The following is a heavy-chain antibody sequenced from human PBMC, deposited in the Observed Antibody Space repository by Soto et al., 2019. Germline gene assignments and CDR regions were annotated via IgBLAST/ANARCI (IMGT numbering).Heavy chain of an antibody. D-gene: IGHD3-10*01. CDR2: IRSNTDGGTT. V-gene: IGHV3-15*07. CDR1: GFTFTKAW. CDR3: YASGSYLGDDY. Sequence: EVQVVESGGGLEKPGGSLRLSCVASGFTFTKAWMNWIRQAPGKGLEWVGRIRSNTDGGTTEYAATVTGRFSISRDDSENTVYVQMNGLKTEDTALYYCYASGSYLGDDYWGQGALVTVSS. J-gene: IGHJ4*02.